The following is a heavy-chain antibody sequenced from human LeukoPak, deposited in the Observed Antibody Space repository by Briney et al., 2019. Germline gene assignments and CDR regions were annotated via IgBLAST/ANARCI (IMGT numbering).Heavy chain of an antibody. D-gene: IGHD2-2*01. CDR2: IYPGDSDT. J-gene: IGHJ5*02. CDR1: GYSFSSYW. CDR3: ARHLSGFSSTSGFDP. Sequence: GESLKISCKGSGYSFSSYWIGWVRQMPGKGLGWMGIIYPGDSDTRYSPSFQGQVTISADKSISTAYLQWSSLKASDTAMYYCARHLSGFSSTSGFDPWGQGTLVTVSS. V-gene: IGHV5-51*01.